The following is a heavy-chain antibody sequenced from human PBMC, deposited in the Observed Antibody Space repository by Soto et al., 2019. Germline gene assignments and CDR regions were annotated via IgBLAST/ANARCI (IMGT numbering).Heavy chain of an antibody. CDR1: GYTFTGYY. D-gene: IGHD2-15*01. V-gene: IGHV1-2*04. CDR3: AREGRWGYCSGGSCYFDY. CDR2: INPNSGGT. J-gene: IGHJ4*02. Sequence: GASVKVSCKASGYTFTGYYMHWVRQAPGQGLEWMGWINPNSGGTNYAQKFQGWVTMTRDTSISTAYMELSRLRSDDTAVYYCAREGRWGYCSGGSCYFDYWGQGTLVTVSS.